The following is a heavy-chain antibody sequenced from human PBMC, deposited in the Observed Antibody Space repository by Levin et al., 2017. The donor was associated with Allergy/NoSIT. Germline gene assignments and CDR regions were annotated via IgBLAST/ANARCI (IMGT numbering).Heavy chain of an antibody. CDR2: ISGSGGST. V-gene: IGHV3-23*01. J-gene: IGHJ4*02. CDR1: GFTFSSYA. Sequence: LSLTCAASGFTFSSYAMSWVRQAPGKGLEWVSTISGSGGSTYYADSVKGRFTISRDNSKNTLFLQMNSLRAEDTAVYYCAKGGGNYPFDYWGQGTLVTVSS. CDR3: AKGGGNYPFDY. D-gene: IGHD3-22*01.